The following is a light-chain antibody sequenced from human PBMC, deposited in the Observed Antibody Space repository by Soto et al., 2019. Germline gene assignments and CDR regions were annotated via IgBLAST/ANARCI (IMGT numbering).Light chain of an antibody. V-gene: IGLV2-14*01. CDR1: SSDVGYYNY. Sequence: QSVLTQPASVSGSPGQSITISCTGTSSDVGYYNYVSWYQQHPGKAPKLMIYEVSNRPSGVSNRFSGTKSGTTASLTIYGLQAEDEADYYCSSYTIATTRVFGGGTKVTVL. CDR2: EVS. CDR3: SSYTIATTRV. J-gene: IGLJ3*02.